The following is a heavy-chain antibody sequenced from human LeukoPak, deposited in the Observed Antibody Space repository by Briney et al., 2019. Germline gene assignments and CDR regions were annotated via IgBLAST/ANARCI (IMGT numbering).Heavy chain of an antibody. CDR2: ISSSSTFI. D-gene: IGHD2/OR15-2a*01. V-gene: IGHV3-21*01. J-gene: IGHJ4*02. CDR3: ARVEHCDSAGCNIRGFNNYIDY. Sequence: GVLRLSCAASGFTFSTYSMNWVRQAPGKGLEWVSSISSSSTFIYYADSVQGRFTISRDNAKNSLYLQMDTLRAEDTAVYHCARVEHCDSAGCNIRGFNNYIDYWGQGALVTVSA. CDR1: GFTFSTYS.